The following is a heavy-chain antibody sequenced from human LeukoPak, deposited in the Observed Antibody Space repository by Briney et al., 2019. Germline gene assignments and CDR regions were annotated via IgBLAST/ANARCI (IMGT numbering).Heavy chain of an antibody. J-gene: IGHJ4*02. CDR1: GGTFSSYA. CDR2: IIPIFGAA. V-gene: IGHV1-69*05. D-gene: IGHD1-26*01. Sequence: SVKVSCKASGGTFSSYAISWVRQAPGQGLEWMGRIIPIFGAANYAQKFQGRVTITTDESTSTAYMELSSLRSEDTAVYYCAREAFVMGATHFDYWGQGTLVTVSS. CDR3: AREAFVMGATHFDY.